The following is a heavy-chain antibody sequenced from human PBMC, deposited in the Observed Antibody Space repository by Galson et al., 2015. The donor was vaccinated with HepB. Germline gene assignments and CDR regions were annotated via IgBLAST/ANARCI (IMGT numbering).Heavy chain of an antibody. D-gene: IGHD3-16*01. V-gene: IGHV1-46*03. CDR1: GYTFTSYY. J-gene: IGHJ6*02. CDR3: ASGVTMGDYCYYGMDV. CDR2: INPSGGST. Sequence: SVKVSCKASGYTFTSYYMHWVRQAPGQGLEWMGIINPSGGSTSYAQKFQGRVTMTRDTSTSTVYMELSSLRSEDTAMYFCASGVTMGDYCYYGMDVWGQGTTVTVS.